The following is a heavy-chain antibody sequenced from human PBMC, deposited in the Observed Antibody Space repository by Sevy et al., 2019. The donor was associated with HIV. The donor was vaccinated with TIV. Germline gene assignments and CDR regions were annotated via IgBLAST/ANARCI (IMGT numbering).Heavy chain of an antibody. D-gene: IGHD3-9*01. V-gene: IGHV3-30*18. Sequence: GGSLRLSCAASGFTFSSYGMHWVRQAPGKGLEWVAVISYDGSNKYYADSVKGRFTISRDNSKNTLYLQMNSLRAEDTAVYYCVKSIRDYYYGMDVWGQGTTVTVSS. CDR2: ISYDGSNK. CDR1: GFTFSSYG. J-gene: IGHJ6*02. CDR3: VKSIRDYYYGMDV.